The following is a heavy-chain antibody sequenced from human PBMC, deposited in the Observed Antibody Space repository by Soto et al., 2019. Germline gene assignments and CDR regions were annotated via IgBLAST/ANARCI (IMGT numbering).Heavy chain of an antibody. D-gene: IGHD1-26*01. CDR1: GFSFSSFA. CDR3: AKGVELDV. Sequence: EVLLLESGGGLVQPGGSLRLSCEASGFSFSSFAMNWVRQAPGKGLEWVSAIGDSGASTYYADSVKGRFTISRDNSRNTLYLQLNSLRAGDTAVYYCAKGVELDVWGNGTTVIVSS. CDR2: IGDSGAST. J-gene: IGHJ6*04. V-gene: IGHV3-23*01.